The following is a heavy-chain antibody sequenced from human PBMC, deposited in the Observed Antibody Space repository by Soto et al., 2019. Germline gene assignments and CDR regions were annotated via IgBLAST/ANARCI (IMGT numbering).Heavy chain of an antibody. D-gene: IGHD3-9*01. J-gene: IGHJ4*02. CDR2: IYYSGST. V-gene: IGHV4-59*01. CDR3: ERGSPAGLVSSF. Sequence: SETLSLTCTVSGGSISSYYWSWIRQPPGKGLEWIGYIYYSGSTNYNPSLKSRVTISVDTSKNQFSLKLSSVTAADTAVYYCERGSPAGLVSSFWGQGTLVTVSS. CDR1: GGSISSYY.